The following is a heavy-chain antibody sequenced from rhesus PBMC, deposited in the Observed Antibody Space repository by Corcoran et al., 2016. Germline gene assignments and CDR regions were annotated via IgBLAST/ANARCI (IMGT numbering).Heavy chain of an antibody. CDR1: GGSISDSYR. V-gene: IGHV4S10*01. D-gene: IGHD3-16*01. CDR3: ARGGSYYYYFDY. CDR2: IYGRSTST. Sequence: QVQLQESGPGVVKPSETLSLTCAVSGGSISDSYRWSWIRPPPGKGLEWIGYIYGRSTSTNYPPSPKSRVTISRDTSKNQFSLKLSSVTAADTAVYYCARGGSYYYYFDYWGQGVLVTVSS. J-gene: IGHJ4*01.